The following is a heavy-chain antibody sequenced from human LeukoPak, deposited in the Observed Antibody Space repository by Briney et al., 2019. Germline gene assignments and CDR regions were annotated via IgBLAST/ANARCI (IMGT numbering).Heavy chain of an antibody. CDR2: ISGYNDNA. D-gene: IGHD4/OR15-4a*01. CDR3: VRDLGFGALDY. CDR1: GYTFTSYG. V-gene: IGHV1-18*01. J-gene: IGHJ4*02. Sequence: GASVKASCKASGYTFTSYGISWVRQAPGQGLEWMGWISGYNDNAKYAQKVPGRVTMTTDTSTSTAYMEVRSLRSDDTAVYYCVRDLGFGALDYWGQGTLVIVSS.